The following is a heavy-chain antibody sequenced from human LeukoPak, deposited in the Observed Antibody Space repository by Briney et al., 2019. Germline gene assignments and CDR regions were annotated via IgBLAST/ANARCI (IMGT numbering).Heavy chain of an antibody. J-gene: IGHJ4*02. V-gene: IGHV3-53*01. CDR3: ARVGGH. D-gene: IGHD3-10*01. CDR1: GLTGSKNY. CDR2: IYSGGST. Sequence: GGSLTRSCTASGLTGSKNYMSWVRQAPGKGLESVSVIYSGGSTYYADSVRGRFTISRDNSKNTLYLQMNSLRVEDTAVYYCARVGGHWGQGTLVTVSS.